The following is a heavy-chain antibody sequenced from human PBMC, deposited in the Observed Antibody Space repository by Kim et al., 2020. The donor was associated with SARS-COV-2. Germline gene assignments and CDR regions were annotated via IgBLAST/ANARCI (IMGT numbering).Heavy chain of an antibody. V-gene: IGHV3-23*01. Sequence: GGSLRLSCVASGFTFDIYAMSWVRQAPGKGLEWVSVISGGGVNKFYADSVRGRFTISRDNSKNTLFLQMNSLRDEDTALYYCAKVVVMDDYNYYYYYGMDVWGHGTTVTVSS. J-gene: IGHJ6*02. CDR3: AKVVVMDDYNYYYYYGMDV. D-gene: IGHD3-16*01. CDR2: ISGGGVNK. CDR1: GFTFDIYA.